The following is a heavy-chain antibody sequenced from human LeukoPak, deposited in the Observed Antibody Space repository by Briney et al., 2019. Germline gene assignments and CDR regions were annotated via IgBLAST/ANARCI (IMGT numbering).Heavy chain of an antibody. D-gene: IGHD6-6*01. V-gene: IGHV1-69*13. CDR2: IIPIFGTA. Sequence: ASVKVSCKASGGTFSSYAISWVRQAPGRGLEWMGGIIPIFGTANYAQKFQGRVTITADESTSTAYMELSSLRSEDTAVYYCARDTSIAARLRYFQHWGQGTLVTVSS. CDR1: GGTFSSYA. CDR3: ARDTSIAARLRYFQH. J-gene: IGHJ1*01.